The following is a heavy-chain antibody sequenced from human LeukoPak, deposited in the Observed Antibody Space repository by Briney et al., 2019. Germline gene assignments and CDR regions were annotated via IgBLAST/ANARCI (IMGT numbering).Heavy chain of an antibody. Sequence: AGGSLRLSCAASGFTFSDYYMSWIRQAPGKGLEWVSYISSSSSYTNYADSVKGRFTISRDNAKNSLYLQMNSLRAEDTAVYYCARRSYGDSFDYWGQGTLVTVSS. CDR2: ISSSSSYT. CDR1: GFTFSDYY. CDR3: ARRSYGDSFDY. D-gene: IGHD4-17*01. V-gene: IGHV3-11*03. J-gene: IGHJ4*02.